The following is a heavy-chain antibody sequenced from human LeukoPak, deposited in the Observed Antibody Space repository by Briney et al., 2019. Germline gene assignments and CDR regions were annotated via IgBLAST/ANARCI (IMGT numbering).Heavy chain of an antibody. D-gene: IGHD2-15*01. CDR1: GYLFTSYW. J-gene: IGHJ4*02. CDR2: IYPGDSDT. V-gene: IGHV5-51*01. Sequence: GGSLQISCKGSGYLFTSYWIGWVRQMPGKGLEWMGIIYPGDSDTRYSPSFQGQVTISADKSISTAYLQWSSLKASDTAMYYCARQFRYCSGGSCYGDYFDYWGQGTLVTVSS. CDR3: ARQFRYCSGGSCYGDYFDY.